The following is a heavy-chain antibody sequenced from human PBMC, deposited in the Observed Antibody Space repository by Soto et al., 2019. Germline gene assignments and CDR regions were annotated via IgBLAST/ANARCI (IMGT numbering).Heavy chain of an antibody. J-gene: IGHJ6*02. CDR1: GFTFSSYA. CDR3: AKDIKAPRYYYYYYGMDV. Sequence: GGSLRLSCAASGFTFSSYAMSWVRQAPGKGLEWVSAISGSGGSTYYADSVKGRFTISRDNSKNTLYLQMNSLRAEDTAVYYCAKDIKAPRYYYYYYGMDVWGQGTTVTVSS. V-gene: IGHV3-23*01. CDR2: ISGSGGST.